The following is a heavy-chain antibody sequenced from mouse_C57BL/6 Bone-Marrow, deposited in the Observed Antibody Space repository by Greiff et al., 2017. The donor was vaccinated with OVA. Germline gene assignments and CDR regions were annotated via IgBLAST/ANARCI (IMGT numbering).Heavy chain of an antibody. V-gene: IGHV5-17*01. CDR1: GFTFSDYG. J-gene: IGHJ2*01. Sequence: EVMLVESGGGLVKPGGSLKLSCAASGFTFSDYGMHWVRQAPEKGLEWVAYISSGSSTIYYADTVKGRFTFSIDNAKNTLFLQITSLRSEDTAMYYCARPYDYVYYFDYWGQGTTLTVSS. CDR3: ARPYDYVYYFDY. D-gene: IGHD2-4*01. CDR2: ISSGSSTI.